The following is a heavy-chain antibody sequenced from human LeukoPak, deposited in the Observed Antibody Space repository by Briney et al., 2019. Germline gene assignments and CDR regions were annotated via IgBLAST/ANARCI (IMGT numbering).Heavy chain of an antibody. CDR2: IYYSGST. CDR3: ARGDCSGGSCYWLDY. D-gene: IGHD2-15*01. Sequence: PSETLSLTRTVSGGSISSSSYYWGWIRQPPGKGLEWIGYIYYSGSTNYNPSLKSRVTISVDTSKNQFSLKLSSVTAADTAVYYCARGDCSGGSCYWLDYWGQGTLVTVSS. CDR1: GGSISSSSYY. J-gene: IGHJ4*02. V-gene: IGHV4-61*05.